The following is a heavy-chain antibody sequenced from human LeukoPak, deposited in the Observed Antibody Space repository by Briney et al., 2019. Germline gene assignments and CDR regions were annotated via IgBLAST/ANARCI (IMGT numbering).Heavy chain of an antibody. CDR3: ARAAITRDAFDI. CDR1: GGTFSSYA. J-gene: IGHJ3*02. Sequence: ASVKVSCKASGGTFSSYAISWVRQAPGQGLEWMGWISAYNGNTNYAQKLQGRVTMTTDTSTSTAYMELRSLRSDDTAVYYCARAAITRDAFDIWGQGTMVTVSS. CDR2: ISAYNGNT. V-gene: IGHV1-18*01. D-gene: IGHD1-14*01.